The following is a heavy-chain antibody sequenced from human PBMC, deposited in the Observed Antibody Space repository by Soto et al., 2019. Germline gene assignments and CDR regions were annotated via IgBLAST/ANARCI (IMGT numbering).Heavy chain of an antibody. Sequence: EVQLLESGGGLVQPGGSLRLSCAASGFTFSSYAMSWVRQAPGKGLEWVSAISGSGGSTYYADSVKGRFTISRDNSKNTLYLQMNRLRAEDTAVYYCAKDLSTYCSSTSCPNPIDYWGQGTLVTVSS. CDR1: GFTFSSYA. V-gene: IGHV3-23*01. J-gene: IGHJ4*02. CDR2: ISGSGGST. D-gene: IGHD2-2*01. CDR3: AKDLSTYCSSTSCPNPIDY.